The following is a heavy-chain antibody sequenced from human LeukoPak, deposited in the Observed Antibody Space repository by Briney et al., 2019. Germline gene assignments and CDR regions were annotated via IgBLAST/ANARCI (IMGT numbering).Heavy chain of an antibody. CDR1: DDSITMYY. CDR2: IYYSGST. D-gene: IGHD6-19*01. CDR3: ATSGWYLLPGVY. Sequence: ASETLSLTCSVSDDSITMYYWGWIRQPPGKGLEWIGSIYYSGSTYYNPSLESRVTISVDTSKNQFSLKLSSVTAADTAVYYCATSGWYLLPGVYWGQGTLVTVSS. J-gene: IGHJ4*02. V-gene: IGHV4-39*01.